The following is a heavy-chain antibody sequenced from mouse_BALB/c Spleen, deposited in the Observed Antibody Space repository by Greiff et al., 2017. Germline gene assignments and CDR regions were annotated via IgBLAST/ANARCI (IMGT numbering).Heavy chain of an antibody. Sequence: VQLKESGPGLVKPSQSLSLTCSVTGYSITSGYYWNWIRQFPGNKLEWMGYISYDGSNNYNPSLKNRISITRDTSKNQFFLKLNSVTTEDTATYYCARGGLLRWGQGTTLTVSS. D-gene: IGHD1-1*01. CDR2: ISYDGSN. J-gene: IGHJ2*01. CDR1: GYSITSGYY. V-gene: IGHV3-6*02. CDR3: ARGGLLR.